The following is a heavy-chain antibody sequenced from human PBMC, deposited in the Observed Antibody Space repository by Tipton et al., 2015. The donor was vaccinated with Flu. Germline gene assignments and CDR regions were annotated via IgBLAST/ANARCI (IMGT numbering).Heavy chain of an antibody. CDR3: ARNVVGVFDY. CDR2: IYYSGST. V-gene: IGHV4-31*03. CDR1: GGSISSGGYY. J-gene: IGHJ4*02. Sequence: LRLSCTVSGGSISSGGYYWSWIRQHPGKGLEWIGYIYYSGSTYYNPSLKSRVTISVDTSKNQFSLKLSSVTAADTAVYYCARNVVGVFDYWGQGTLVTVSS. D-gene: IGHD2-21*01.